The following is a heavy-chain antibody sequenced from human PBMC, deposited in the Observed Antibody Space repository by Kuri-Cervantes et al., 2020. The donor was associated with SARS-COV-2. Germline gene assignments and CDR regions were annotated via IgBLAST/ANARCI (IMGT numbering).Heavy chain of an antibody. CDR3: ARATHYDSSGYYYSFDY. V-gene: IGHV1-8*03. CDR2: MNPNSSNT. CDR1: GYTFTSYD. Sequence: GESLKISCKASGYTFTSYDINWVRQATGQGLEWMGWMNPNSSNTGYAQKFQGRVTITRNTSISTAYMELSSLRSEDTAVYYCARATHYDSSGYYYSFDYWGQGTLVTVSS. D-gene: IGHD3-22*01. J-gene: IGHJ4*02.